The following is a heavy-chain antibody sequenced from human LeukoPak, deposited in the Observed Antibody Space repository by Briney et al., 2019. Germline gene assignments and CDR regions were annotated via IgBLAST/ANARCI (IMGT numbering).Heavy chain of an antibody. Sequence: GGSLRLSCAASGFTFSSYGMSWVRQAPGKGLEWVSAISGSGGSTYYADSVKGRFTISRDNSKNTLYLQLNSLRADDTAVYYCAKDQLGHDAFDVWGQGTVVTVSS. V-gene: IGHV3-23*01. CDR2: ISGSGGST. CDR1: GFTFSSYG. J-gene: IGHJ3*01. D-gene: IGHD1/OR15-1a*01. CDR3: AKDQLGHDAFDV.